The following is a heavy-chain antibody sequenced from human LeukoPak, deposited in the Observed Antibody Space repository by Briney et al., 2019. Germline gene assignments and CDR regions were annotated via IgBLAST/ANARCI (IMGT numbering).Heavy chain of an antibody. CDR3: ARPRGRRESYFDY. D-gene: IGHD5-24*01. CDR1: GGSISSSSYY. V-gene: IGHV4-39*01. CDR2: IYYSGST. J-gene: IGHJ4*02. Sequence: PSETLSLTCTVSGGSISSSSYYWGWIRQPPGKGLEWIGSIYYSGSTYYNPSLKSRVTISVDTSKNQLSLKLSSVTAADTAVYYCARPRGRRESYFDYWGQGTLVTVSS.